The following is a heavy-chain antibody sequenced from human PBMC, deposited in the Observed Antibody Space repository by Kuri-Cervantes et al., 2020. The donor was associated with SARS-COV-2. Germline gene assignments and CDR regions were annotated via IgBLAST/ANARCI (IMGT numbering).Heavy chain of an antibody. Sequence: GESLKISCAASGFTFSSYAMSWVRQAPGKGLEWVSAISGSGGSTYYADSVKGRFTISRDNSKNTLYLQMNSLRAEDTAVYYCAKDSWYYYDSSGTPYGMDVWGQGTTVTVSS. CDR3: AKDSWYYYDSSGTPYGMDV. J-gene: IGHJ6*02. CDR2: ISGSGGST. V-gene: IGHV3-23*01. CDR1: GFTFSSYA. D-gene: IGHD3-22*01.